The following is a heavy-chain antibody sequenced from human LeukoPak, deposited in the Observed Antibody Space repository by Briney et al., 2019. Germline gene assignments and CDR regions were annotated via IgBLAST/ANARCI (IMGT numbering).Heavy chain of an antibody. V-gene: IGHV3-48*01. Sequence: GGSLRLSCAASRFTFSNYGVNWVRQAPGKGLEWVSYINSRSSTIYYADSVRGRLTISRDNAKNSLYLQMNSLKAEDTAIYYCAREVGTPQAFDIWGQGTMVTVSS. CDR1: RFTFSNYG. CDR2: INSRSSTI. J-gene: IGHJ3*02. CDR3: AREVGTPQAFDI. D-gene: IGHD1-26*01.